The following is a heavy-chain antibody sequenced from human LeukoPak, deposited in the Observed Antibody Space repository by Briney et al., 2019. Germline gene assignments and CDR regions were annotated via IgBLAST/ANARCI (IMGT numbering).Heavy chain of an antibody. CDR3: ARERGGSGNMEFDY. CDR1: GFTVNSNF. J-gene: IGHJ4*02. V-gene: IGHV3-66*01. Sequence: GGSLRLSCAASGFTVNSNFMSWVRQAPGKGLEWVSVIYSGGSTYYADSVKGRFTISSDNSKNTLYLQMNSLRAEDTAVYYCARERGGSGNMEFDYWGQGTLVTVSS. D-gene: IGHD3-10*01. CDR2: IYSGGST.